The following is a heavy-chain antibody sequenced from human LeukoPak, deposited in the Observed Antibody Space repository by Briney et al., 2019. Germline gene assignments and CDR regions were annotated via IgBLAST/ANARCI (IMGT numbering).Heavy chain of an antibody. CDR2: SHYTGNT. CDR1: GGSISSSY. CDR3: ARGSRGYGSPWDY. D-gene: IGHD2-15*01. V-gene: IGHV4-59*01. Sequence: SETLSLTCIVSGGSISSSYWSWIRRSPGKGLEWIGYSHYTGNTNYNPSLKSRVTISVDTSKNQFSLRLSSVTAADSAVFYCARGSRGYGSPWDYWGQGILVTVSS. J-gene: IGHJ4*02.